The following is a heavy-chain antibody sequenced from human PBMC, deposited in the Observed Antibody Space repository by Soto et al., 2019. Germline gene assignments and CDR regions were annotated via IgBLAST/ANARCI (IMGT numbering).Heavy chain of an antibody. J-gene: IGHJ5*02. Sequence: SETLSLTCNVSGDSMTSPPYYWGWIRQPPGKGLEWIGTVYYSGATYYNPSLRGRLTVSADTSKNYFSLRLTSVTAADTAVYYCAQHDDWFDPWGQGILVTVSS. D-gene: IGHD3-16*01. CDR3: AQHDDWFDP. CDR2: VYYSGAT. CDR1: GDSMTSPPYY. V-gene: IGHV4-39*02.